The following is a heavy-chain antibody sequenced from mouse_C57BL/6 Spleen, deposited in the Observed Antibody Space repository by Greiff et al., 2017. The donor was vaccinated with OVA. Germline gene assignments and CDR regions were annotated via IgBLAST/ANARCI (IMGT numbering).Heavy chain of an antibody. V-gene: IGHV1-55*01. CDR1: GYTFPSYW. Sequence: VQLQQPGAELVKPGASVKMSCKASGYTFPSYWITWVKQRPGQGLEWIGDIYPGSGSTNYNEKFKSKATLTVDTSSSTAYMQLSSLTSEDSAVYYCARYYYGSSYEYYAMDYWGQGTSVTVSS. D-gene: IGHD1-1*01. CDR3: ARYYYGSSYEYYAMDY. CDR2: IYPGSGST. J-gene: IGHJ4*01.